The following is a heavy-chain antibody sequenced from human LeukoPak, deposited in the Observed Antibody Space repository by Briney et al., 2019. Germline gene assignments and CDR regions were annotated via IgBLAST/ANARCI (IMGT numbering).Heavy chain of an antibody. CDR3: ARVGYSSGWSLGTGYYYMDV. D-gene: IGHD6-19*01. Sequence: PSETLSLTCTVSGGSISGSTYYWGWIRQTPGKGLEWIGAIFYSGGTKYNLSLKSRVTISVDTSKNQFSLKLSSVTAADTAVYYCARVGYSSGWSLGTGYYYMDVWGKGTTVTVSS. V-gene: IGHV4-39*07. CDR2: IFYSGGT. CDR1: GGSISGSTYY. J-gene: IGHJ6*03.